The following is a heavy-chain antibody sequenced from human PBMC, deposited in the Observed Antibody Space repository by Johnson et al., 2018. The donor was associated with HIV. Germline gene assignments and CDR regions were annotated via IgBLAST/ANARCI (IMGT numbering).Heavy chain of an antibody. CDR1: EFILSDYY. Sequence: QVQLVESGGDLVKPGGSLRLSCGASEFILSDYYISWVRQAPEKGLEWISYISSSGGTIFYADSVKGRFTISRDNAKNSLYLQMNSLRAADTALYYCARETHYYDSSGYYVDAFDIWGQGTMVTVSS. V-gene: IGHV3-11*01. J-gene: IGHJ3*02. CDR3: ARETHYYDSSGYYVDAFDI. D-gene: IGHD3-22*01. CDR2: ISSSGGTI.